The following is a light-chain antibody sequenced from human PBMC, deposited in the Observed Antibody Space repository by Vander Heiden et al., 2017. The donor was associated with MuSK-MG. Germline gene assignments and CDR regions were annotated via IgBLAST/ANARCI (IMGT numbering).Light chain of an antibody. V-gene: IGKV1-39*01. J-gene: IGKJ4*01. Sequence: DIQMTQAPSSLSASVGDRVTITCRASQSISSYLNWYQQKPGKAPKLLIYAASSLQRGVPSRFSGSGYGKDFPLTISSPQPDHFESYYCQQIASNPPITFGGGTKVEIK. CDR1: QSISSY. CDR2: AAS. CDR3: QQIASNPPIT.